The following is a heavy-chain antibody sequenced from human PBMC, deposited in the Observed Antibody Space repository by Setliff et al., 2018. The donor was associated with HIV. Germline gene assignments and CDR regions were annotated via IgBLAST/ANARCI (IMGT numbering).Heavy chain of an antibody. CDR1: GGSISSSPYY. J-gene: IGHJ2*01. V-gene: IGHV4-39*01. CDR3: ARRGASGYWYFGL. D-gene: IGHD3-22*01. CDR2: IYYSGTT. Sequence: SETLSLTCTVSGGSISSSPYYWGWIRQPPGKGLEWIGSIYYSGTTYYNPPLKSRVSISVDTSKNQFSLRLISVTAADTAVYYCARRGASGYWYFGLWGRGTLVTVSS.